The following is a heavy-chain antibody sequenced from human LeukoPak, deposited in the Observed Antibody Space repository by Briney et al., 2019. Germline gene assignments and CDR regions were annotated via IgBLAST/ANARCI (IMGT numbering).Heavy chain of an antibody. CDR1: GYTLTELS. Sequence: ASVKVSCKVSGYTLTELSMHWVRQAPGKGLEWRGGFDPEDGETIYAQKFQGRVTITEDTSTDTAYMELSSLRSEDTAVYYCATVSYDSSGYIGYWGQGTLVTASS. CDR2: FDPEDGET. J-gene: IGHJ4*02. D-gene: IGHD3-22*01. CDR3: ATVSYDSSGYIGY. V-gene: IGHV1-24*01.